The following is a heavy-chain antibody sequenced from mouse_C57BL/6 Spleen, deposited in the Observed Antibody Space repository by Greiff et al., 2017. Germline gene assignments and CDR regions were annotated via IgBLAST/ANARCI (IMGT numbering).Heavy chain of an antibody. V-gene: IGHV1-26*01. J-gene: IGHJ3*01. CDR3: AREKDDSGGFAY. CDR1: GYTFTDYY. CDR2: INPNNGGT. D-gene: IGHD3-2*01. Sequence: EVQLQQSGPELVKPGASVKISCKASGYTFTDYYMNWVKQSPGKSLEWIGNINPNNGGTSYNQKFKGKATLTVDKSSSTAYMELRSLTSEDSAVYYCAREKDDSGGFAYWGQGTLVTVSA.